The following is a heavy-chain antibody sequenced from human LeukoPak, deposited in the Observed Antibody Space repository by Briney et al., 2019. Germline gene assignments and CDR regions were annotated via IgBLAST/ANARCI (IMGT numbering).Heavy chain of an antibody. CDR3: AKDSNPAGYYYMDG. D-gene: IGHD1-14*01. V-gene: IGHV3-33*06. Sequence: PGGSLRLSCAASGFTFSTYGMYWVRQAPGKGRDWGAVIWYDGSNKYYADSVKGRFTISRDNSKNTLYLQMNSLRAEDTAVYYCAKDSNPAGYYYMDGWGKGTTVTVSS. J-gene: IGHJ6*03. CDR2: IWYDGSNK. CDR1: GFTFSTYG.